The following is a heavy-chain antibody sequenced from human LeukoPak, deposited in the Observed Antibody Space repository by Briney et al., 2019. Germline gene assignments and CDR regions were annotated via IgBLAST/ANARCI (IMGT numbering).Heavy chain of an antibody. J-gene: IGHJ1*01. Sequence: GGSLRLSCAASGFTFDDYAMHWVRQASGKGLEWVSGISWNSGSIGYADSVKGRFTISRDNAKNSLYLQMNSLRAEDTALYYCAKAGDLTGQYFQHWGQGTLVTVSS. CDR1: GFTFDDYA. CDR2: ISWNSGSI. V-gene: IGHV3-9*01. CDR3: AKAGDLTGQYFQH. D-gene: IGHD4-17*01.